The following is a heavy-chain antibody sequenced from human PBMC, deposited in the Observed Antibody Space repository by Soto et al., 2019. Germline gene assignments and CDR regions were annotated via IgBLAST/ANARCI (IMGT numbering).Heavy chain of an antibody. V-gene: IGHV4-31*03. CDR3: AVHERAAGTFDY. CDR1: GGSISSGGYY. Sequence: PSETLSLTCTVSGGSISSGGYYWSWIRQHPGKGLEWIGYIYYSGSTYYNPSLKSRVTISVDTSKNQFSLKLSSVTAADTAVYYRAVHERAAGTFDYRGQGTLVPVSS. CDR2: IYYSGST. D-gene: IGHD6-13*01. J-gene: IGHJ4*02.